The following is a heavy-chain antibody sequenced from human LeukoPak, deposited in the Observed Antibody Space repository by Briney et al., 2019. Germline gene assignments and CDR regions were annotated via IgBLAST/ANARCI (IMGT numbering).Heavy chain of an antibody. CDR3: ARLCYDYVWGGYRYRGYYYYYMDV. D-gene: IGHD3-16*02. CDR1: GGSFSGYY. J-gene: IGHJ6*03. V-gene: IGHV4-34*01. CDR2: INHSGST. Sequence: SETLSLTCAVYGGSFSGYYWSWIRQPPGKGLEWIGEINHSGSTNYNPSLKSRVTISVDTSKNQFSLKLSSVTAADTAVYYCARLCYDYVWGGYRYRGYYYYYMDVWGKGTTVTISS.